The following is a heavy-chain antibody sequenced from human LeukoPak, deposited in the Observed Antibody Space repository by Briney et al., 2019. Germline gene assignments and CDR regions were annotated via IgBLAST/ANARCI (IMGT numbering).Heavy chain of an antibody. CDR1: GFTFSSYA. CDR3: AKDHRGSNCSGGSCYSGWFDP. D-gene: IGHD2-15*01. CDR2: ISGSGGST. J-gene: IGHJ5*02. Sequence: GGSLGLSCPASGFTFSSYAMSWVRQAPGKGLEWVSAISGSGGSTYYADSVKGRFTISRDNSKNTLYLQMNSLRAEDTAVYYCAKDHRGSNCSGGSCYSGWFDPWGQGTLVTVSS. V-gene: IGHV3-23*01.